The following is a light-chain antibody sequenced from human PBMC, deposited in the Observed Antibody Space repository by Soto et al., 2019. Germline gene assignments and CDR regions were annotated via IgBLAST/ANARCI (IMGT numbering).Light chain of an antibody. CDR3: QQSYSTPLEIT. CDR1: QSISSY. CDR2: AAS. V-gene: IGKV1-39*01. Sequence: DIQMTQSPSSLSASVGDRVTITCRASQSISSYLNWYQQKPGKAPKLLIYAASSLQSGVPSRFSGSGSGIDFTLTISSLQPEDFATYYCQQSYSTPLEITFGPGTKVDIK. J-gene: IGKJ3*01.